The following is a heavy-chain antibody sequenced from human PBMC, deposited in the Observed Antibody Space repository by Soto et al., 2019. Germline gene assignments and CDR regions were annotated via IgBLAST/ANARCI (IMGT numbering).Heavy chain of an antibody. CDR2: INGGNGDP. V-gene: IGHV1-3*01. D-gene: IGHD3-10*01. CDR1: GYTFTNYA. Sequence: QVQLMQSGAEVRKPGASVKVSCKASGYTFTNYAIHWVRQAPGQRPEWMGWINGGNGDPRYSHKFQGRVTISGDTAASTAYMELTSLSSADTAVYDCALRHSGGQTWGQGTMVIVS. CDR3: ALRHSGGQT. J-gene: IGHJ3*01.